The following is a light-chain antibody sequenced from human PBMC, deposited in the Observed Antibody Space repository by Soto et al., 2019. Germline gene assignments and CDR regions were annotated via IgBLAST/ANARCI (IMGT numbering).Light chain of an antibody. CDR1: NSNLGAGYD. J-gene: IGLJ3*02. V-gene: IGLV1-40*01. CDR2: GNR. Sequence: QSVLTQPPSVSGAPGQRVTISCTGNNSNLGAGYDVHWYQQLPGAAPKLVVFGNRNRPSGVPERFSGSKSGTSASLAITGLQAEDEADYYCQAYVYSLTAFVFGGGTKVTVL. CDR3: QAYVYSLTAFV.